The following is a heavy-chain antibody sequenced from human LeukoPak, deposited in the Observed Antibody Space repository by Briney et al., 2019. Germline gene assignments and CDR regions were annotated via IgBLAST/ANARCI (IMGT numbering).Heavy chain of an antibody. CDR3: ARDLVYSSSFRPNWFDP. V-gene: IGHV3-7*03. D-gene: IGHD6-6*01. CDR1: GFTFSSYW. J-gene: IGHJ5*02. CDR2: IKQDGSEK. Sequence: PGGSLRLSCAASGFTFSSYWMSWVRQAPGKGLEWVANIKQDGSEKYYVDSVKGRFTISRDNAKNSLYLQMNSLRAEDTAVYYCARDLVYSSSFRPNWFDPWGQGTLVTVSS.